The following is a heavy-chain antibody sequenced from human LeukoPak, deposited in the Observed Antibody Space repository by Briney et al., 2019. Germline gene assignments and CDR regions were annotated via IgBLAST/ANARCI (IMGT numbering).Heavy chain of an antibody. CDR3: AKGVRVAGVYYFDY. CDR2: ISGSGGST. CDR1: GFTFSSYA. J-gene: IGHJ4*02. V-gene: IGHV3-23*01. Sequence: GGSLSLSCAASGFTFSSYAMSWVRQAPGKGLEWVSAISGSGGSTYYADSVKGRFTISRDNSKNTLYLQMNSLRAEDTAVYYCAKGVRVAGVYYFDYWGQGTLVTVSS. D-gene: IGHD6-19*01.